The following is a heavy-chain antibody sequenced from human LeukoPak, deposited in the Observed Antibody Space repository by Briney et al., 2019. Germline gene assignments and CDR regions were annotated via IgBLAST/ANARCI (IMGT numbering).Heavy chain of an antibody. V-gene: IGHV3-48*03. CDR2: ISSSGSTI. J-gene: IGHJ4*02. CDR3: ASNLPLTMVRGVIIGGFDY. CDR1: GFTFSSYE. Sequence: GGSLRLSCAASGFTFSSYEMNWVRQAPGEGLEWVSYISSSGSTIYYADSVKGRFTISRDNAKNSLYLQMNSLRAEDTAVYYCASNLPLTMVRGVIIGGFDYWGQGTLVTVSS. D-gene: IGHD3-10*01.